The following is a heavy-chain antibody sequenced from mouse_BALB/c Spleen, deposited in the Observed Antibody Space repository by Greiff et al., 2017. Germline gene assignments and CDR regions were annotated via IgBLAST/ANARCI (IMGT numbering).Heavy chain of an antibody. V-gene: IGHV5-12-2*01. CDR1: GFTFSSYT. J-gene: IGHJ4*01. Sequence: EVKLVESGGGLVQPGGSLKLSCAASGFTFSSYTMSWVRQTPGKRLEWVAYISNGGGSTYYPDTVKGRFTISRDNAKNTLYLQMSSMKSEVTAMYYCARHFQYYYGSSRYAMDYWGQGTSVTVSS. D-gene: IGHD1-1*01. CDR3: ARHFQYYYGSSRYAMDY. CDR2: ISNGGGST.